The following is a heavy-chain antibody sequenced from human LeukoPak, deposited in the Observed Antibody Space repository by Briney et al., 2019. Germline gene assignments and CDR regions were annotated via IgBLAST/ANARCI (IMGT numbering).Heavy chain of an antibody. D-gene: IGHD4-17*01. Sequence: ASVKVSCKASGYTFTSYGISWVRQAPGQGLEWMGWISAYNGNTNYAQKLQGRVTMTTDTSTSTAYMELRSLRSDDMAVYYCARDLGDYGDYVGGYFDYWGQGTLVTVSS. J-gene: IGHJ4*02. CDR3: ARDLGDYGDYVGGYFDY. CDR1: GYTFTSYG. CDR2: ISAYNGNT. V-gene: IGHV1-18*03.